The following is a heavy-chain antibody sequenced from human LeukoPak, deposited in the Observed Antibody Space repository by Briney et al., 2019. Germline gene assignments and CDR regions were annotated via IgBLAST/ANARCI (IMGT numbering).Heavy chain of an antibody. CDR2: IYFSGST. CDR1: GGSISTYY. Sequence: SETLSLTCTVSGGSISTYYWSWIRQPPGKGLEWTGYIYFSGSTNYNPSLKSRVTISVDTSKNQFSLKLSSVTAADTAVYYCARDPQDAFDIWGQGTMVTVSS. J-gene: IGHJ3*02. CDR3: ARDPQDAFDI. V-gene: IGHV4-59*01.